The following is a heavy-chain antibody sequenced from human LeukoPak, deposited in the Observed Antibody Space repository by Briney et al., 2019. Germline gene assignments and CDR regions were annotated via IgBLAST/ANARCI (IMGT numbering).Heavy chain of an antibody. CDR2: INPNSGGT. J-gene: IGHJ4*02. CDR3: ASDQFVLDYYGSGSWVNPKPPAVI. CDR1: GYTFTGYY. D-gene: IGHD3-10*01. V-gene: IGHV1-2*02. Sequence: ASVKVSCKASGYTFTGYYMHWVLQAPGQGLEWMGWINPNSGGTNYAQKFQGRVTMTRDTSISTAYMELSRLRSDDTAVYYCASDQFVLDYYGSGSWVNPKPPAVIWGQGTLVTVSS.